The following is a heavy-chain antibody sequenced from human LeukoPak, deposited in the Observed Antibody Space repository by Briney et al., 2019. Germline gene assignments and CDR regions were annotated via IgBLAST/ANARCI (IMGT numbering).Heavy chain of an antibody. CDR1: GGSISSYY. CDR3: ARDDEQPALSAFDI. CDR2: IYYSGST. V-gene: IGHV4-59*01. D-gene: IGHD6-13*01. Sequence: RASETLSLTCTVSGGSISSYYWSWIRQPPGKGLEWIGYIYYSGSTNYNPSLKSRVTISVDTPKNQFSLKLSSATAADTAVYYCARDDEQPALSAFDIWGQGTMVTVSS. J-gene: IGHJ3*02.